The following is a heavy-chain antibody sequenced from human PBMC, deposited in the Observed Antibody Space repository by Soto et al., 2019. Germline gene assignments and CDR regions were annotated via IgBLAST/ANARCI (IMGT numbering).Heavy chain of an antibody. V-gene: IGHV3-30*18. Sequence: QVQLVESGGGVVQPGRSLRLSCAASGFTFSSYGMHWVRQAPGKGLEWVAVISYDGSNKYYADSVKGRFTISRDNSKNTLYLQMNSLSAEDTAVYYCAKDRQYSSSSRVHWFDPWGQGTLVTVSS. J-gene: IGHJ5*02. CDR3: AKDRQYSSSSRVHWFDP. D-gene: IGHD6-6*01. CDR2: ISYDGSNK. CDR1: GFTFSSYG.